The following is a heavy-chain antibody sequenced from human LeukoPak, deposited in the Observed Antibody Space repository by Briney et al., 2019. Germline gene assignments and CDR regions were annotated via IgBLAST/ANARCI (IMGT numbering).Heavy chain of an antibody. CDR3: ARNILTGYYTGFDY. Sequence: KPGGSLRLSCAASGFTFSSYSMNWVRQAPGKGLEWVSSISSSSSYIYYADSVKGRFTISRDNAKNSLYLQMNSLRAEDTAVYHCARNILTGYYTGFDYWGQGTLVTVSS. CDR1: GFTFSSYS. D-gene: IGHD3-9*01. J-gene: IGHJ4*02. V-gene: IGHV3-21*01. CDR2: ISSSSSYI.